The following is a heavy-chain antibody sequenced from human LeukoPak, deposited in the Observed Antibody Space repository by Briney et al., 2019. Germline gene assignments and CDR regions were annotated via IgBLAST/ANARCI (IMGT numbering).Heavy chain of an antibody. CDR1: GFTFSSYA. Sequence: XGSLRLSCAASGFTFSSYAVSWVRQAPGKGLEWVSAISGSGGSTYYADSVKGRFTISRDNSKNTLYLQMNSLRVEDTAIYYCAKDRFASGSYDYWAQGTLVTVSS. D-gene: IGHD3-10*01. CDR3: AKDRFASGSYDY. V-gene: IGHV3-23*01. CDR2: ISGSGGST. J-gene: IGHJ4*01.